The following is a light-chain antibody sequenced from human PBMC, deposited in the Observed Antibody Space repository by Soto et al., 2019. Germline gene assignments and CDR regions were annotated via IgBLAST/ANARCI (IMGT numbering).Light chain of an antibody. CDR3: AAWDDSLNVWV. V-gene: IGLV2-8*01. J-gene: IGLJ3*02. Sequence: QSALTQPPSASGSPGQSVTISCTGTSSDVGGYNYVSWYQQHPGKAPKLMIYEVSKRPSGVPDRFSGSKSGNTASLTVSGLQAEDEADYYCAAWDDSLNVWVFGGGTKVTVL. CDR2: EVS. CDR1: SSDVGGYNY.